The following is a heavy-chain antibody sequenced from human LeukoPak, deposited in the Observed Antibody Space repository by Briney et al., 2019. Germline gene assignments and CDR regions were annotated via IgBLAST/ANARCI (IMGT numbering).Heavy chain of an antibody. CDR3: AELGITMIGGV. J-gene: IGHJ6*04. Sequence: GGSLRLSCAASGFTFSSYWMSWVRQAPGKGLEWVANIKKDGSENYYVDSVKGRFTISRDNAKNSLYLQMNSLRAEDTAVYYCAELGITMIGGVWGKGTTVTISS. CDR2: IKKDGSEN. D-gene: IGHD3-10*02. V-gene: IGHV3-7*01. CDR1: GFTFSSYW.